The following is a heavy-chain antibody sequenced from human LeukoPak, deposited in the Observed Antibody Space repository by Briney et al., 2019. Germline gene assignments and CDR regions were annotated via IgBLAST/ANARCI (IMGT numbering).Heavy chain of an antibody. CDR2: INPNGGST. CDR3: ARRKPLLWLLH. D-gene: IGHD3-10*01. V-gene: IGHV1-46*02. J-gene: IGHJ4*02. CDR1: GYPFNWFY. Sequence: ASVKVSCKASGYPFNWFYIHWVRQAPGQGLEWMGIINPNGGSTTYAQRFQGRVTLTGDTSTSTVYMELSGLTSDDTAIYFCARRKPLLWLLHWGQGTLVTVSS.